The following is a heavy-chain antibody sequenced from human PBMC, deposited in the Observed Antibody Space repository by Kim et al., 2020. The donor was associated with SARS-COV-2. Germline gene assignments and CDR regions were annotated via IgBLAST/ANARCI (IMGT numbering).Heavy chain of an antibody. D-gene: IGHD6-19*01. CDR2: ISSSGSTI. CDR3: ASSYSSGWYRLEKYNWFDP. V-gene: IGHV3-11*01. Sequence: GGSLRLSCAASGFTFSDYYMSWIRQAPGKGLEWVSYISSSGSTIYYADSVKGRFTISRDNAKNSLYLQMNSLRAEDTAVYYCASSYSSGWYRLEKYNWFDPWGQGTLVTVSS. J-gene: IGHJ5*02. CDR1: GFTFSDYY.